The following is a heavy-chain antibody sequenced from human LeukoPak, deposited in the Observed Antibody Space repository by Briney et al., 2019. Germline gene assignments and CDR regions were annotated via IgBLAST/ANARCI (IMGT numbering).Heavy chain of an antibody. D-gene: IGHD3-10*01. CDR2: IYPGDSDT. V-gene: IGHV5-51*01. CDR3: ARQLYGSGSYYSYDAFDI. Sequence: GASLKISCKGSGSSFTSYWIGWVRQMPGKGLEWMGIIYPGDSDTRYSPSFQGQVTISADKPISTAYLQWSSLKASDTAMYYCARQLYGSGSYYSYDAFDIWGQGTMVTVSS. J-gene: IGHJ3*02. CDR1: GSSFTSYW.